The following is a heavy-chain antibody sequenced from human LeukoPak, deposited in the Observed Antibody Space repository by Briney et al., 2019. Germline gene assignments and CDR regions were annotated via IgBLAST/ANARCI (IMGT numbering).Heavy chain of an antibody. V-gene: IGHV3-7*01. J-gene: IGHJ5*02. CDR3: ARGPRGYDSSGGP. CDR2: IKQEGTET. CDR1: GFTFSSYW. Sequence: GGSLKLSCAASGFTFSSYWMSWVRQTPGKGLEWLANIKQEGTETYYVDSVKGRFTISRDNAKSSLYLQMNSLRAEDTAVYYCARGPRGYDSSGGPWGQGTLVTVSS. D-gene: IGHD3-22*01.